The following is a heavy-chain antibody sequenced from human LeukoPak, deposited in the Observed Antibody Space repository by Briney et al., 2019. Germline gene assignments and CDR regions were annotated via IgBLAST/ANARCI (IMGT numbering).Heavy chain of an antibody. Sequence: GGSLRLSCAASGFTFSSYAMSWVRQAPGKGLEWVSAISGSGGSTYYADSVKGRFSISRDNSKNTLYLQMNSLRAEDTAVYYCAKDAPRDYSYGSRLFDYWGQGTLVTVSS. V-gene: IGHV3-23*01. D-gene: IGHD5-18*01. CDR2: ISGSGGST. CDR3: AKDAPRDYSYGSRLFDY. J-gene: IGHJ4*02. CDR1: GFTFSSYA.